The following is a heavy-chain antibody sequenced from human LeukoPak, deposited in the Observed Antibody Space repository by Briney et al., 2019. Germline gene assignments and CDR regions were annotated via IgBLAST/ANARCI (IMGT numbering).Heavy chain of an antibody. V-gene: IGHV1-69*06. J-gene: IGHJ3*02. CDR2: IIPIFGTA. CDR1: GGTFSSYA. Sequence: GASVKVSCKASGGTFSSYAISWVRQAPGQGLEWMGGIIPIFGTANYAQKFQGRVTITADKSTSTAYMELSSLRSEDTAVYYCARPGSGYLNAFDIWGQGKMVTVSS. D-gene: IGHD2-15*01. CDR3: ARPGSGYLNAFDI.